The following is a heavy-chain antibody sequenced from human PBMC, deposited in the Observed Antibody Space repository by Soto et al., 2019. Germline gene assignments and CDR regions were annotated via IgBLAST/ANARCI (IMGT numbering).Heavy chain of an antibody. D-gene: IGHD1-26*01. CDR1: WVNIDYLW. V-gene: IGHV3-74*01. CDR2: INTDGSRT. J-gene: IGHJ5*02. Sequence: GVLRLFCGGSWVNIDYLWGGRGRQNPGKGLVWVSRINTDGSRTNYADSVKGRFTISRDNAKNTLYLQMNSLRAEDTAVYYSARVATGSYNWFDPWGQGNQVTVS. CDR3: ARVATGSYNWFDP.